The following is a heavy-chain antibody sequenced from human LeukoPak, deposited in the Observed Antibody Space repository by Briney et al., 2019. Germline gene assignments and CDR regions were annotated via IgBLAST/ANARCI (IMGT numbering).Heavy chain of an antibody. CDR1: GFPFSSHG. D-gene: IGHD4-17*01. Sequence: GGSLRLSCAASGFPFSSHGMSWVRQAPGKGLEWVAFIRYDGSNKIYADSVKGRFTISRDNSYNTVYLQMTGLRAEDTAVYYCARDRLHYGEYEKTFDYWGQGTLVSVSS. V-gene: IGHV3-30*02. CDR3: ARDRLHYGEYEKTFDY. J-gene: IGHJ4*02. CDR2: IRYDGSNK.